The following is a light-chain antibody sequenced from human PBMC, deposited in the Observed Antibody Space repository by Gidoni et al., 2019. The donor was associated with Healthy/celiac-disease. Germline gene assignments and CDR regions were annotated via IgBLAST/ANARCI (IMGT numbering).Light chain of an antibody. V-gene: IGKV4-1*01. Sequence: NVITQSPASLAWSFGERATIHCKSSQSVLYSSNNKNYLAWYQQKPGQPPKLLIYWASTRESGVPDRFSGSGSGTDFTLTISSLQAEDVAVYYCQQYYSTQWTFGQGTKVEIK. J-gene: IGKJ1*01. CDR1: QSVLYSSNNKNY. CDR3: QQYYSTQWT. CDR2: WAS.